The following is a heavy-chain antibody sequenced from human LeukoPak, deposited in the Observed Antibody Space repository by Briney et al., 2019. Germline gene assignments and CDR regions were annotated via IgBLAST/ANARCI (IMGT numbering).Heavy chain of an antibody. D-gene: IGHD5-24*01. CDR1: GYTFTDYS. J-gene: IGHJ4*03. CDR3: TRGFRDGFNYY. V-gene: IGHV1-2*02. Sequence: ASVPDSCKASGYTFTDYSMHWVRQAPGQGLEWMGWVSPNSGGTSYAQKFQGRVTMTRDTSISTAYMELSGLRSDDTAVYYCTRGFRDGFNYYWGQGTMVIVSS. CDR2: VSPNSGGT.